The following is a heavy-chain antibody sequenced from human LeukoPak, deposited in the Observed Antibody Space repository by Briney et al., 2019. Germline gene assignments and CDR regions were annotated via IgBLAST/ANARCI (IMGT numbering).Heavy chain of an antibody. V-gene: IGHV3-53*01. J-gene: IGHJ4*02. CDR2: IYSGGST. Sequence: GGSLRLSCAASGFTVSSNYMSWVRQAPGKGLGWVSVIYSGGSTYYADSVKGRFTISRDNSKNTLYLQMNSLRAEDTAVYYCASRADYYGSGSYAKGNYWGQGTLVTVSS. D-gene: IGHD3-10*01. CDR1: GFTVSSNY. CDR3: ASRADYYGSGSYAKGNY.